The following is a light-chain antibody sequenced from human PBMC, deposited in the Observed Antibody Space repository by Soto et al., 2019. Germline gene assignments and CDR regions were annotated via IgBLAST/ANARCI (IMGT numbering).Light chain of an antibody. CDR2: GAS. V-gene: IGKV3-15*01. Sequence: EIVMTQSPATLSVSPGERATLSCRASQSVSSNLAWYQQKPGQAPRVLIYGASTRATGIPARFGGSGSGTEFTLTISSLQSEDFAVYYCQQYNSWPLTFGQGTKVEIK. J-gene: IGKJ1*01. CDR3: QQYNSWPLT. CDR1: QSVSSN.